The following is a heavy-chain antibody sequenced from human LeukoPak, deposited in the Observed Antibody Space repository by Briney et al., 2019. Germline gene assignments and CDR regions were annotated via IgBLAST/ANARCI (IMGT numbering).Heavy chain of an antibody. CDR3: ARGDPEYYYDSSGYSLFDY. J-gene: IGHJ4*02. CDR1: GFTFSSYS. V-gene: IGHV3-48*01. Sequence: GGSLRLSCAASGFTFSSYSMNWVRQAPGKGLEWVSYISSSSSTIYYADSVEGRFTTSRDNAKNSLYLQMNSLRAEDTAVYYCARGDPEYYYDSSGYSLFDYWGQGTLVTVSS. D-gene: IGHD3-22*01. CDR2: ISSSSSTI.